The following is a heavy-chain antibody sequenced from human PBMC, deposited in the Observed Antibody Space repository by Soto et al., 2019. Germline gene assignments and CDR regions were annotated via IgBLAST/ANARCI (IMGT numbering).Heavy chain of an antibody. D-gene: IGHD6-13*01. J-gene: IGHJ5*02. CDR3: AKDLIAAAGNNWFDP. Sequence: ESGGGVVQPGRSLRLSCAASGFTFSRYGMHWVRQAPGKGLEWVAVISYDGSNKYYADSVKGRFTISRDNSKNTLYLQMNSLRAEDTAVYYCAKDLIAAAGNNWFDPWGQGTLVTVSS. CDR1: GFTFSRYG. V-gene: IGHV3-30*18. CDR2: ISYDGSNK.